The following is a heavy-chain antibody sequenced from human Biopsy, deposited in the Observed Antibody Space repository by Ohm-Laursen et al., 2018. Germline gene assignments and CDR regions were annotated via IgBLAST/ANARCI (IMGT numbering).Heavy chain of an antibody. CDR1: GFPFTNAW. Sequence: SLRLSCTASGFPFTNAWMSWVRQAPGKGLEWVGRIKSKTGGGTIDYAASVKGRFSISRDDSKNMLYLQMNSLKTEDTAVYYCLSNWLDPWGQGTLVTVSS. CDR2: IKSKTGGGTI. J-gene: IGHJ5*02. CDR3: LSNWLDP. V-gene: IGHV3-15*01.